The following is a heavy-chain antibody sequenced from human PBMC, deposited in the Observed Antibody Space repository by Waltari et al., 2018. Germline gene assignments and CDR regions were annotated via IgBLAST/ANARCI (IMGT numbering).Heavy chain of an antibody. Sequence: EVQLVESGGGLVQPGRSLRLSCTASGFTFGDYAMSWFRQAPGKGLEWVGFIISKAYGWTTEYDASVKGRFTSSRDDSKSIAYLQMNSLKTEDTAVYYCTGSVVVVVAATYYYYGMDVWGQGTTVTVSS. CDR3: TGSVVVVVAATYYYYGMDV. J-gene: IGHJ6*02. D-gene: IGHD2-15*01. CDR1: GFTFGDYA. CDR2: IISKAYGWTT. V-gene: IGHV3-49*03.